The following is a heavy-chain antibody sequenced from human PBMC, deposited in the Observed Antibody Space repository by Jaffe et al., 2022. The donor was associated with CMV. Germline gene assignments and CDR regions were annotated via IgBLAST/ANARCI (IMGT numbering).Heavy chain of an antibody. Sequence: EVQLVESGGGLVQPGGSLRLSCAASGFTVSSNYMSWVRQAPGKGLEWVSVIYSGGSTYYADSVKGRFTISRDNSKNTLYLQMNSLRAEDTAVYYCARAAPYCSGGSCYFDYWGQGTLVTVSS. CDR1: GFTVSSNY. CDR3: ARAAPYCSGGSCYFDY. V-gene: IGHV3-66*01. CDR2: IYSGGST. J-gene: IGHJ4*02. D-gene: IGHD2-15*01.